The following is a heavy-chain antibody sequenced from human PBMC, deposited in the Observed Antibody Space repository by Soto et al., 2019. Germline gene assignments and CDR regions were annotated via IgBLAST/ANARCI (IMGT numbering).Heavy chain of an antibody. Sequence: QVQLVQSGADVKKPGASVKVSCKTSGYNFIENAVHWVRQAPGQGLEWMGWINCDNVNTKYSRKMQGRLTISRDKSATTVYMELSALTSEDTAVYFCARDDVGSAWPYWGQGTLVSVSS. CDR2: INCDNVNT. D-gene: IGHD6-19*01. V-gene: IGHV1-3*01. J-gene: IGHJ4*02. CDR3: ARDDVGSAWPY. CDR1: GYNFIENA.